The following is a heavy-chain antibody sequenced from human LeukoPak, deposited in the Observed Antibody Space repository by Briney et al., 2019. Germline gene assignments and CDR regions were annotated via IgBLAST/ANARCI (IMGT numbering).Heavy chain of an antibody. Sequence: ETLSLTCTVSGGSISNYYWSWVRQAPGKGLEWVSAISGSGGSTYYADSVKGRFTISRDNSKNTLYLQMNSLRAEDTAVYYCAKSNGYCSGGSCFDNWFDPWGQGTLVTVSS. D-gene: IGHD2-15*01. V-gene: IGHV3-23*01. CDR2: ISGSGGST. J-gene: IGHJ5*02. CDR1: GGSISNYY. CDR3: AKSNGYCSGGSCFDNWFDP.